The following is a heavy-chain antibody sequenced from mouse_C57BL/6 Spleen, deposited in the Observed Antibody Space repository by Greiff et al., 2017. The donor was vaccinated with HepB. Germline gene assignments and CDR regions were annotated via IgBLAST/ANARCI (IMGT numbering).Heavy chain of an antibody. CDR3: ARGVPYFDY. CDR1: GYTFTSYW. CDR2: IYPGSGST. V-gene: IGHV1-55*01. Sequence: QVQLQQPGAELVKPGASVKMSCKASGYTFTSYWITWVKQRLGQGLEWIGDIYPGSGSTNYNEKFKSKATLTVDTSSSTAYMQLSSLTSEDSAAYYCARGVPYFDYWGQGTTLTVSS. J-gene: IGHJ2*01.